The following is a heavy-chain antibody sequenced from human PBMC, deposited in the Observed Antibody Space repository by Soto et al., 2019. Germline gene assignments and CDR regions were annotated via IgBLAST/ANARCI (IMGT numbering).Heavy chain of an antibody. CDR2: IIPIFGTA. V-gene: IGHV1-69*13. J-gene: IGHJ4*02. CDR3: ARVACSGGSCYSSGLDY. Sequence: ASVKVSCKASGGTFSSYAISWVRQAPGQGLEWMGGIIPIFGTANYAQKFQGRVTITADESTSTAYMELSSLRSEDTAVYYCARVACSGGSCYSSGLDYWGQGTLVTVSS. CDR1: GGTFSSYA. D-gene: IGHD2-15*01.